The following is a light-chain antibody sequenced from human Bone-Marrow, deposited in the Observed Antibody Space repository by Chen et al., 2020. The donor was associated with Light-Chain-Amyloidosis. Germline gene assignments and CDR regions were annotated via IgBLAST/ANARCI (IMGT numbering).Light chain of an antibody. CDR2: DDS. Sequence: SYVLPQPSSVSVAPGQTATIACGGNNIGSTSVHWSQQTPGQAPLLVVYDDSDRPSGLPERLSGANSGNTATLTISRVEAGDEADYYCQVWDRSSDRPVFGGGTKLTVL. V-gene: IGLV3-21*02. CDR1: NIGSTS. J-gene: IGLJ3*02. CDR3: QVWDRSSDRPV.